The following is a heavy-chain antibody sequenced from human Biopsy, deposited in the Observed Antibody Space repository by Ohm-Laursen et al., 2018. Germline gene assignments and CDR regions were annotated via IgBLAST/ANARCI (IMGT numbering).Heavy chain of an antibody. CDR2: ISYSRDT. J-gene: IGHJ3*02. V-gene: IGHV4-59*08. CDR3: AKHGSGWTGDDAFHI. D-gene: IGHD6-19*01. CDR1: GGSISGSS. Sequence: PPGTLSLTCTVSGGSISGSSWSWIRQAPGKGLEWIGYISYSRDTNYNPSLKSRITISVDTSKNQFSLKLPSVTAADTAVYYCAKHGSGWTGDDAFHIWGQGTMVTVSS.